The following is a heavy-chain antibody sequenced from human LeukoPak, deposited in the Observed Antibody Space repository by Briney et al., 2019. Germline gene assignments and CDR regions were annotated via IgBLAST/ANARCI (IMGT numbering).Heavy chain of an antibody. CDR2: IIPILGIA. CDR3: AKDGGRDYDFWSGYYTGYYFDY. D-gene: IGHD3-3*01. J-gene: IGHJ4*02. Sequence: GASVKVSCKASGGTFSSYAISWVRQAPGQGLEWMGRIIPILGIANYAQKFQGRVTITADKSTSTAYMELSSLRSEDTAIYYCAKDGGRDYDFWSGYYTGYYFDYWGQGTLVTVSS. V-gene: IGHV1-69*04. CDR1: GGTFSSYA.